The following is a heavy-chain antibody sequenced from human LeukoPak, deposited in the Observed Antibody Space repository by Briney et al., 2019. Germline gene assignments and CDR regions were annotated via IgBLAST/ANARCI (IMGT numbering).Heavy chain of an antibody. CDR1: GFTFSNAW. CDR3: ALSGYGPSGPYFDY. V-gene: IGHV3-15*01. J-gene: IGHJ4*02. CDR2: IKSKTDGGTT. D-gene: IGHD5-12*01. Sequence: GGSLRLSCAASGFTFSNAWMSWVRQAPGRGLEWIGRIKSKTDGGTTDYAAPVKGRFTISRDDLKNTLYLQMNSLKTEDTAVYYCALSGYGPSGPYFDYWGQGTLITVSS.